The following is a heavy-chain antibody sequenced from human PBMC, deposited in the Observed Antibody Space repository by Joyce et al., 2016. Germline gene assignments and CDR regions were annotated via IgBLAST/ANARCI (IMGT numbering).Heavy chain of an antibody. J-gene: IGHJ5*02. Sequence: VQLVQSGAEVKKPGESLTISCKGSGYSFTSYWINWVRQMPGKGLEVMGRVDPSDAYTNYSPSFQGHVTISADKSISTAYLQWSSLKASDTAMYYCARPRYCSGGSCLNWFDPWGQGTLVTVSS. V-gene: IGHV5-10-1*01. CDR1: GYSFTSYW. CDR3: ARPRYCSGGSCLNWFDP. CDR2: VDPSDAYT. D-gene: IGHD2-15*01.